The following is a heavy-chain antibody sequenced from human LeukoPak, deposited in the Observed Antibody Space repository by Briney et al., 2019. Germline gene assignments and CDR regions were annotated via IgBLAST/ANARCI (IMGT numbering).Heavy chain of an antibody. CDR1: GYTFTSYY. V-gene: IGHV1-46*01. CDR2: INPIGGST. CDR3: ARDLGDYGDYGHFDY. D-gene: IGHD4-17*01. Sequence: GASVKVSCKASGYTFTSYYMHWVRQAPGQGLEWMGIINPIGGSTSYAQKFQGRVTMTRDTSTSTVYMELSSLRSEDTAGYYCARDLGDYGDYGHFDYWGQGTLVTVSS. J-gene: IGHJ4*02.